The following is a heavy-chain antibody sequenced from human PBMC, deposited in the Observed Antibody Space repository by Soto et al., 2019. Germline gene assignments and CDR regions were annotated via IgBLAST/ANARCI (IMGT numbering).Heavy chain of an antibody. V-gene: IGHV3-23*01. Sequence: GGSLRLSCAASGFTFSSYAMSWVRQAPGKGLEWVSAISGSGGSTYYADSVKGRFTISRDNSKNTLYLQMNSLRAEDTAVYYCAKGYYGSGSYYTPFDYWGQGTLVTVS. CDR1: GFTFSSYA. CDR2: ISGSGGST. J-gene: IGHJ4*02. D-gene: IGHD3-10*01. CDR3: AKGYYGSGSYYTPFDY.